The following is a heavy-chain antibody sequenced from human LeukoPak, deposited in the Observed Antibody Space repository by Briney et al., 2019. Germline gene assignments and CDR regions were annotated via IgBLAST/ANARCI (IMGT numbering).Heavy chain of an antibody. V-gene: IGHV1-18*01. D-gene: IGHD4-17*01. Sequence: ASVKVSCKASGYTFTSYGISWVRQAPGHGLEWMGWISAYNGNTNYAQKLQGRVTMTTDTSTSTAYMELRSLRSDDTAVYYCARVDYGDSNYYYYMDVWGKGTTVTVSS. J-gene: IGHJ6*03. CDR1: GYTFTSYG. CDR3: ARVDYGDSNYYYYMDV. CDR2: ISAYNGNT.